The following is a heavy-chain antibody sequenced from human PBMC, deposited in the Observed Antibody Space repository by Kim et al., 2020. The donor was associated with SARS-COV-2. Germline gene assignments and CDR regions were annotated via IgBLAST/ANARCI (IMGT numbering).Heavy chain of an antibody. D-gene: IGHD3-22*01. V-gene: IGHV3-23*01. Sequence: GGSLRLSCAASGFTFSSYAMSWVRQAPGKGLEWVSAISGSGGSTYYADSVKGRFTISRDNSKNTLYLQMNSLRAEDTAVYYCAKGADYYDSSGYDDAFDIWGQGTMVTVSS. J-gene: IGHJ3*02. CDR1: GFTFSSYA. CDR3: AKGADYYDSSGYDDAFDI. CDR2: ISGSGGST.